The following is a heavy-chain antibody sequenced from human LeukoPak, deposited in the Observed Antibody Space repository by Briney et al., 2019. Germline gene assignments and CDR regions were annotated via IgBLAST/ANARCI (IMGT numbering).Heavy chain of an antibody. CDR1: GFTFSSYA. Sequence: PGGSLRLSCAASGFTFSSYAMSWVRQAPGKRLEWVSAISGSGGSTYYADSVKGRFTISRDNSKNTLYLQMNSLRAEDTAVYYCAKSTYYYDTFVNTFDLWGQGTVVTVSS. J-gene: IGHJ3*01. V-gene: IGHV3-23*01. D-gene: IGHD3-22*01. CDR3: AKSTYYYDTFVNTFDL. CDR2: ISGSGGST.